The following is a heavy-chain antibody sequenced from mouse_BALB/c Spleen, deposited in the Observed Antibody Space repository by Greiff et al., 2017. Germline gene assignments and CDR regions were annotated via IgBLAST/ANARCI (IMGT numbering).Heavy chain of an antibody. CDR2: IWRGGST. D-gene: IGHD1-1*01. CDR3: ARNFTDYFDY. J-gene: IGHJ2*01. V-gene: IGHV2-2*02. Sequence: VQLVESGPGLVQPSPSLTITCTASGFSLTSYGVHWVRQSPGKGLEWLGVIWRGGSTDYNAAFISSLSISKDNSKSQVFFKMNSLQANDTAIYYCARNFTDYFDYWGQGTTRTVSS. CDR1: GFSLTSYG.